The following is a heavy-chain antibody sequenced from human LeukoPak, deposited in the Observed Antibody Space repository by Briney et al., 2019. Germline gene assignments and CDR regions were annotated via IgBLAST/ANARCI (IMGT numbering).Heavy chain of an antibody. CDR3: ARSQPYYDYVWGSYRSIDY. CDR1: GFTFSSYA. Sequence: GGSLRLSCAASGFTFSSYAMSWVRQAPGKGLEWVSAISGSGGSTYYADSVKGRFTISRDNSKNSLYLQMNSLRAEDTAVYYCARSQPYYDYVWGSYRSIDYWGQGTLVTVSS. J-gene: IGHJ4*02. CDR2: ISGSGGST. D-gene: IGHD3-16*02. V-gene: IGHV3-23*01.